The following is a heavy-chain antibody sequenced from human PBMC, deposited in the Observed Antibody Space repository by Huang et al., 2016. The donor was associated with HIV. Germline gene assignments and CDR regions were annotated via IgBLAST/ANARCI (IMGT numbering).Heavy chain of an antibody. CDR2: SSSSSNAK. CDR1: GFTFGDFN. J-gene: IGHJ4*02. D-gene: IGHD2-15*01. V-gene: IGHV3-48*04. CDR3: ARESCSGGTCYLFDF. Sequence: EVQLVESGGGLVQPGTSLRLSCAASGFTFGDFNMNWVRQAPGKGVEWSAYSSSSSNAKLYADSVKGRFTISRHNARNSLYLQLKGLRVEDTAVYYCARESCSGGTCYLFDFWGQGVLVTVSS.